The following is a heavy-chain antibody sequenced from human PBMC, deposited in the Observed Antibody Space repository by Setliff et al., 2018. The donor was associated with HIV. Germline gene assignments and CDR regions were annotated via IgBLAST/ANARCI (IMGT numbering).Heavy chain of an antibody. J-gene: IGHJ6*03. CDR1: GDSINTPFW. V-gene: IGHV4-4*07. Sequence: SETLSLTCTVSGDSINTPFWWSWIRQPAGKGLEWIGRVTNTGDTSYNPSLKSRVTISMDTSKNLFSLKLTSVTAADTAVYYCARHPRHYNILTGYRYYYMDVWGKGTTVTVSS. D-gene: IGHD3-9*01. CDR2: VTNTGDT. CDR3: ARHPRHYNILTGYRYYYMDV.